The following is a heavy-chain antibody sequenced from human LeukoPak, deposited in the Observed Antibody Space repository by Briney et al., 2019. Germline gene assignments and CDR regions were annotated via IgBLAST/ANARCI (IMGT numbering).Heavy chain of an antibody. CDR3: ARTYYDILTGYYRGGLDAFDI. Sequence: PSETLSLTCTVSGGSISSYYWSWIRQPPGKGLEWIGYIYYSGSTNYNPSLKSRVTISVDTSKNQFSLRLSSVTAPDTAVYYCARTYYDILTGYYRGGLDAFDIWGQGTMITVSA. J-gene: IGHJ3*02. V-gene: IGHV4-59*01. D-gene: IGHD3-9*01. CDR2: IYYSGST. CDR1: GGSISSYY.